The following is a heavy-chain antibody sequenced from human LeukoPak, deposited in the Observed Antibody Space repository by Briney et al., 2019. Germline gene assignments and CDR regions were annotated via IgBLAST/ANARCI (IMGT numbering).Heavy chain of an antibody. J-gene: IGHJ4*02. V-gene: IGHV3-23*01. CDR1: GGSFSGYY. CDR3: AKGPRYSGSYPPDY. D-gene: IGHD1-26*01. CDR2: ISGSGGST. Sequence: ETLSLTCAVYGGSFSGYYWSWIRQPPGKGLEWVSAISGSGGSTYYADSVKGRFTISRDNSKNTLYLQMNSLRAEDTAVYYCAKGPRYSGSYPPDYWGQGTLVTVSS.